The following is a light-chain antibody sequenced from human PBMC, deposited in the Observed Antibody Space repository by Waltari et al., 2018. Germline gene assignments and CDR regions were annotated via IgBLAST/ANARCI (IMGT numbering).Light chain of an antibody. CDR1: QTLLSSNGYNY. J-gene: IGKJ3*01. V-gene: IGKV2-28*01. Sequence: DIVMTQSPLSLPVTPGEPASISCRSSQTLLSSNGYNYLDWYLQRPGQSPQLLIYLGSLRASGVPDRFSGSGSGTDFTLKINTVEAEDVGVYYCMQSLQSPFTFGPGTQVDIK. CDR3: MQSLQSPFT. CDR2: LGS.